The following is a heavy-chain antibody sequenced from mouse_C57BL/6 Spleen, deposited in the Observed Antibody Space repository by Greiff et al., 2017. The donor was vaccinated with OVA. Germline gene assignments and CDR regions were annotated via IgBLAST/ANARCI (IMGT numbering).Heavy chain of an antibody. CDR2: IHPSDSDT. CDR1: GYTFTSYW. D-gene: IGHD2-3*01. V-gene: IGHV1-74*01. J-gene: IGHJ2*01. CDR3: AIGRWLLQGDYFDY. Sequence: QVQLKQPGAELVKPGASVKVSCKASGYTFTSYWMHWVKQRPGQGLEWIGRIHPSDSDTNYNQKFKGKATLTVDKSSSTAYMQLSSLTSEDSAVYYCAIGRWLLQGDYFDYWGQGTTLTVSS.